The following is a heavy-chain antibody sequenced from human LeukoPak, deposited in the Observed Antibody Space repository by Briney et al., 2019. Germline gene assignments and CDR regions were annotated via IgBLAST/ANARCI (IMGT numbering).Heavy chain of an antibody. CDR3: AREAVIRLNWFDP. CDR1: GGSISSSSYY. Sequence: PSETLSLTCTVSGGSISSSSYYWGWIRQPPGKGLEWIGSIYYSGSTYYNRSLKSRVTISVDTSKNQFSLKLNSVTAADTAVYYCAREAVIRLNWFDPWGQGTLVTVSS. CDR2: IYYSGST. V-gene: IGHV4-39*07. D-gene: IGHD3-16*02. J-gene: IGHJ5*02.